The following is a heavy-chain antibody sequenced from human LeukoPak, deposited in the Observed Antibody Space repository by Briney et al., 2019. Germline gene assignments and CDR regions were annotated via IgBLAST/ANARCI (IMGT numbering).Heavy chain of an antibody. J-gene: IGHJ3*01. V-gene: IGHV3-21*01. CDR3: ARDQWSGSYSLLPM. D-gene: IGHD1-26*01. Sequence: GGSLRLSCAAFGFSLSNYAMNWVRQAQGKGLELVSSISSSGSYTYYADSVKGRFTISRDNAKNSLYLQMNSLRGEDTAVYYCARDQWSGSYSLLPMWGQGTMVTVSS. CDR1: GFSLSNYA. CDR2: ISSSGSYT.